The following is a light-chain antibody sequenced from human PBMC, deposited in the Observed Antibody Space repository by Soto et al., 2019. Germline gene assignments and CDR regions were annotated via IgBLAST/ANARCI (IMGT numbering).Light chain of an antibody. CDR1: QSVSSRY. V-gene: IGKV3-20*01. J-gene: IGKJ3*01. CDR3: QQYSGSPPFT. Sequence: EIVLTQSPGTLSLSPGERATLSCRASQSVSSRYLAWYQQKPGQAPRLLIYGASSRATGIPDRFSGSGSGTDFTPTISSLEPEDFAVYYCQQYSGSPPFTFGPGTTVDFK. CDR2: GAS.